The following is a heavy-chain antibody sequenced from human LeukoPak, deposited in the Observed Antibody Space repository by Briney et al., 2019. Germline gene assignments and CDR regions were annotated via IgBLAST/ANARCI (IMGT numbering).Heavy chain of an antibody. J-gene: IGHJ4*02. D-gene: IGHD3-22*01. CDR3: ARDPIYDSSAAVDY. V-gene: IGHV1-18*01. Sequence: GASVKVSCKASGYTFTSYGISWVRQAPGQGLEWMGWISAYNGNTNYAQKLQGRVTMTTDTSTSTAYMELRSLRSDDTAACYCARDPIYDSSAAVDYWGQGTLVTVSS. CDR1: GYTFTSYG. CDR2: ISAYNGNT.